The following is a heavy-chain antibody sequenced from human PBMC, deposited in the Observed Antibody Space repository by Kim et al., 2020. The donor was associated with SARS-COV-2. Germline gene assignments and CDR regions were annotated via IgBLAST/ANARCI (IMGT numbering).Heavy chain of an antibody. CDR3: ARELWFGTRMVNWFDP. CDR1: GGSISSGDYY. V-gene: IGHV4-30-4*01. J-gene: IGHJ5*02. CDR2: IYYSGST. Sequence: SETLSLTCTVSGGSISSGDYYWSWIRQPPGKGLEWIGYIYYSGSTYYNPSLKSRVTISVDTSKNQFSLKLSSVTAADTAVYYCARELWFGTRMVNWFDPWGQGTLVTVSS. D-gene: IGHD3-10*01.